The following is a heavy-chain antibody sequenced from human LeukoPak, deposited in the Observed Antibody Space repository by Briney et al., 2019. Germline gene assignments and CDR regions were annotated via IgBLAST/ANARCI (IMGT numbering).Heavy chain of an antibody. CDR1: GDSISNFY. V-gene: IGHV4-4*07. CDR3: ARSGYSSGWYHY. D-gene: IGHD6-19*01. Sequence: PSETLSLTCTVSGDSISNFYWSWIRQPAEKGLEWIGRVYSSGSTNYNPSLKSRVSMSVDTSKNQFSLKLSSVTAADTAVYYCARSGYSSGWYHYWGQGTLVTVSS. J-gene: IGHJ4*02. CDR2: VYSSGST.